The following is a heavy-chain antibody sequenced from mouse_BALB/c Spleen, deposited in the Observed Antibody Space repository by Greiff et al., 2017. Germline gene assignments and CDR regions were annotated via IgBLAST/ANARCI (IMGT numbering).Heavy chain of an antibody. V-gene: IGHV7-3*02. CDR3: ARDSFAWFAY. CDR2: IRNKANGYTT. Sequence: EVKVEESGGGLVQPGGSLRLSCATSGFTFTDYYMSWVRQPPGKALEWLGFIRNKANGYTTEYSASVKGRFTISRDNSQSILYLQMNTLRAEDSATYYCARDSFAWFAYWGQGTLVTVSA. CDR1: GFTFTDYY. J-gene: IGHJ3*01.